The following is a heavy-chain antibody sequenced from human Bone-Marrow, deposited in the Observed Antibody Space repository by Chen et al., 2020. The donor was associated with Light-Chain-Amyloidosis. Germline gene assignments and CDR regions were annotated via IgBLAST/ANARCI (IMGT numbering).Heavy chain of an antibody. Sequence: EVQLEQSGPEVKKPGESLKISCKGSGYTFPNSWIGWVRQMPGKGLEWMGVIYPDDSDARYIPSFEGQVTISADKSITTAYLQWRSLKASDSAMYYCARRRDGYNVDYWGQGTLVTVSS. CDR1: GYTFPNSW. J-gene: IGHJ4*02. D-gene: IGHD5-12*01. CDR2: IYPDDSDA. CDR3: ARRRDGYNVDY. V-gene: IGHV5-51*01.